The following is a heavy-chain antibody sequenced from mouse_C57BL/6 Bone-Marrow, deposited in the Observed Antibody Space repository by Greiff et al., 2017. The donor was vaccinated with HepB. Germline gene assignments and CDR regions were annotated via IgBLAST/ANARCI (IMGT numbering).Heavy chain of an antibody. J-gene: IGHJ2*01. CDR2: IDPETGGT. V-gene: IGHV1-15*01. CDR1: GYTFTDYE. D-gene: IGHD3-2*02. Sequence: VKLVESGAELVRPGASVTLSCKASGYTFTDYEMHWVKQTPVHGLEWIGAIDPETGGTAYNQKFKGKAILTADKSSSTAYMELRSLTSEDSAVYYCTRQLRLGGYWGQGTTLTVSS. CDR3: TRQLRLGGY.